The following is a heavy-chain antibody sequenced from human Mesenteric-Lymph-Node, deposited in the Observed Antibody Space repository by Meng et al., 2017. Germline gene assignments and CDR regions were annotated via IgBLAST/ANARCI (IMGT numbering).Heavy chain of an antibody. J-gene: IGHJ6*02. CDR1: QFTFSTYW. D-gene: IGHD2-15*01. Sequence: GESLKISCAASQFTFSTYWMHWVRQAPGKGLEWVSYISSSGSTIYYADSVKGRFTISRDNAKNSLYLQMNSLRAEDTAVYYCARERHAAGYYYYGMDVWGQGTTVTVSS. CDR2: ISSSGSTI. CDR3: ARERHAAGYYYYGMDV. V-gene: IGHV3-48*04.